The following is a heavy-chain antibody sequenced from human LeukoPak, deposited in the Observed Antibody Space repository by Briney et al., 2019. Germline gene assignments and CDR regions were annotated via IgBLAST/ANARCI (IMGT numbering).Heavy chain of an antibody. V-gene: IGHV3-7*01. CDR1: GVTFSHHW. CDR3: VRDGGVSGYDLLDY. Sequence: GGALRLSCAASGVTFSHHWMSWVRQAPGEGVEGGAQINQDGSEEYYMASVKARFTISRDNAKNSVFLQMNSLRAEDTAVYYCVRDGGVSGYDLLDYWGQGTLVTVSS. D-gene: IGHD5-12*01. J-gene: IGHJ4*02. CDR2: INQDGSEE.